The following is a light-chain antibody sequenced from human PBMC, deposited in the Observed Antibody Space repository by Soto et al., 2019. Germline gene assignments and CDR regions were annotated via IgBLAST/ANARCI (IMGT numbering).Light chain of an antibody. CDR3: QKSFSTLWK. CDR1: QCIRND. V-gene: IGKV1-39*01. CDR2: AAS. Sequence: DIQITHSPCARSASVVDRVTITFLASQCIRNDLGWYQQKPGKAPKLLIYAASSLQSGVPSRFSGSGSGTDFTLTISSLQPEDFATYYCQKSFSTLWKFGQGTKVDIK. J-gene: IGKJ1*01.